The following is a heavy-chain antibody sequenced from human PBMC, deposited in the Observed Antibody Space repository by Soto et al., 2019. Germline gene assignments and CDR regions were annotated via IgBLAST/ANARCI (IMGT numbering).Heavy chain of an antibody. D-gene: IGHD3-22*01. Sequence: SVKISCKVSGGTFSSFAISWVRQAPGQGLERMGGLVLILGTANYAQKFQGRVTFSADDSTSTTHMEMSGLRSEDTAVYFCASGYYDSSGYSIDNWGQGTQVTVS. CDR1: GGTFSSFA. J-gene: IGHJ4*02. CDR2: LVLILGTA. V-gene: IGHV1-69*13. CDR3: ASGYYDSSGYSIDN.